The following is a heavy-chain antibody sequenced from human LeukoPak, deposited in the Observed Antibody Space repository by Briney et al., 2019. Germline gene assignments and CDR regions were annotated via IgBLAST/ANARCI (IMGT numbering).Heavy chain of an antibody. CDR3: ARGIQLWLGELWGDYYYYMDV. V-gene: IGHV1-8*03. CDR1: GYSFSGHY. J-gene: IGHJ6*03. CDR2: MNPNSGNT. D-gene: IGHD3-10*01. Sequence: ASVKVSCKASGYSFSGHYIHWVRQATGQGLEWMGWMNPNSGNTGYAQKFQGRVTITRNTSISTAYMELSSLRSEDTAVYYCARGIQLWLGELWGDYYYYMDVWGKGTTVTVSS.